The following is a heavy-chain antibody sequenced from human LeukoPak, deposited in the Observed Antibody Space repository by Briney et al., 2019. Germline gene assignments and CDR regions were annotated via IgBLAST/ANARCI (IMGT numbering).Heavy chain of an antibody. Sequence: GGSLRLSCAASGVTVSNNYLTWVSQAPGEGLEWVSVIYSGGSTYYADSVKGRFTISRDNAKNSLFLQMNSLGAEDTAVYYCARAFYYYDTGGDDDNPDYWGRGTLVTVSS. CDR2: IYSGGST. D-gene: IGHD3-22*01. J-gene: IGHJ4*02. V-gene: IGHV3-53*01. CDR3: ARAFYYYDTGGDDDNPDY. CDR1: GVTVSNNY.